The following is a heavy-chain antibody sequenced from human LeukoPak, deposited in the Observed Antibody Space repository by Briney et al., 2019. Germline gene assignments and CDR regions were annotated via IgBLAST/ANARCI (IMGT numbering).Heavy chain of an antibody. V-gene: IGHV3-30*02. D-gene: IGHD2-2*01. CDR3: AREYCSSTSCYSNWFDP. Sequence: GGSLRLSCAASGFTFSNYGMHWVRQAPGKGLEWVAFIRYDGSENYYADSVSGRFTISRDNSKNTLYLQMNSLRAEDTAVYYCAREYCSSTSCYSNWFDPWGQGTLVTVSS. CDR2: IRYDGSEN. J-gene: IGHJ5*02. CDR1: GFTFSNYG.